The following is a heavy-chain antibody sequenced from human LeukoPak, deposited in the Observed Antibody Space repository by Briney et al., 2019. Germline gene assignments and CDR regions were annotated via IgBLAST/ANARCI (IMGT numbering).Heavy chain of an antibody. V-gene: IGHV4-31*01. CDR1: GVSISSGGYY. Sequence: SQTLSLTCTVSGVSISSGGYYWGWIRQHPGKGLEWIGYIYYSGSTYYDPSLKSLVTISVDTSKNQSSLKLSSVAAADTAVYYCARVRYRFGELIHWFDPWGQGTLVTVSS. CDR3: ARVRYRFGELIHWFDP. CDR2: IYYSGST. J-gene: IGHJ5*02. D-gene: IGHD3-10*01.